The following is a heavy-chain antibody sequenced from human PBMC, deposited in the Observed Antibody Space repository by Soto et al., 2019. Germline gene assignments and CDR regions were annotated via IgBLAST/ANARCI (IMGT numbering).Heavy chain of an antibody. V-gene: IGHV1-18*01. J-gene: IGHJ4*02. D-gene: IGHD3-10*01. CDR1: GYTFTDHG. CDR3: ARAVEGSYSPAYF. CDR2: VSSYNGNT. Sequence: QVQLVQSGPEVKKPGASVTVSCKTSGYTFTDHGIDWVRQAPGQGLEWVGWVSSYNGNTNYAYNLKDRVIMTTDAPTSTAYMELRGLQSDDTALYFCARAVEGSYSPAYFWGQGTPVTVSS.